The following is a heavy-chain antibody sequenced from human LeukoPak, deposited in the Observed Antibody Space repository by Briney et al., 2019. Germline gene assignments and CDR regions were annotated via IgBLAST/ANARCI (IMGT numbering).Heavy chain of an antibody. Sequence: GGSLRLSCAASGFTFSSYAMSWVRHAPAKGLEWVSAISGSGGSTYYADSVKGRFTISRDNSKNTLYLQMNSLRAADTAVYYCAKGKRYYSSGSPGVYFDYWGQGTLVTVSS. CDR3: AKGKRYYSSGSPGVYFDY. CDR2: ISGSGGST. J-gene: IGHJ4*02. V-gene: IGHV3-23*01. D-gene: IGHD3-10*01. CDR1: GFTFSSYA.